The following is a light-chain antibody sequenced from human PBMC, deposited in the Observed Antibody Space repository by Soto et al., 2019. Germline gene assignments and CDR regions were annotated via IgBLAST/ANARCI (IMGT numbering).Light chain of an antibody. CDR2: GAS. J-gene: IGKJ1*01. CDR1: QSVNSN. V-gene: IGKV3-15*01. Sequence: EIVMTQSPATLSVSPGERATLSCRASQSVNSNLAWYQQKLGQAPRVLIFGASTRAAGIAARFSGSGSGTEFTLTISSLQSEDFAVYYCQQYVHWPPGAFGQGTKVDIK. CDR3: QQYVHWPPGA.